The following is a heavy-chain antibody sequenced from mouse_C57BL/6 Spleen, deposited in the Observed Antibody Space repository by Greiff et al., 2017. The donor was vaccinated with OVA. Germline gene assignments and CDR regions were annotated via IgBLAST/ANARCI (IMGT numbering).Heavy chain of an antibody. Sequence: EVQLQESGPGLVKPSQSLSLTCSVTGYSITSGYYWNWIRQFPGNKLEWMGYISYDGSNNYNPSLKNRISITRDTSKNQFFLKLNSVTTEDTATYYCIYYDYDDAMDDWGKGTSVTVSS. V-gene: IGHV3-6*01. CDR3: IYYDYDDAMDD. CDR2: ISYDGSN. D-gene: IGHD2-4*01. CDR1: GYSITSGYY. J-gene: IGHJ4*01.